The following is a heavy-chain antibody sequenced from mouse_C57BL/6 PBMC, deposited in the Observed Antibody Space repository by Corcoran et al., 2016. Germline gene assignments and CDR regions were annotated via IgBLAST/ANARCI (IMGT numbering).Heavy chain of an antibody. Sequence: QVQLKQSGAELVRPGASVKLSCKASGYTFTDYYINWVKQRPGQGLEWIARIYPGSGNTYYNEKFKGKATLTAEKSSSTAYMQLSSLTSEDSAVYFCARGEPYYSNYGSAMDYWGQGTSVTVSS. CDR2: IYPGSGNT. D-gene: IGHD2-5*01. J-gene: IGHJ4*01. CDR1: GYTFTDYY. V-gene: IGHV1-76*01. CDR3: ARGEPYYSNYGSAMDY.